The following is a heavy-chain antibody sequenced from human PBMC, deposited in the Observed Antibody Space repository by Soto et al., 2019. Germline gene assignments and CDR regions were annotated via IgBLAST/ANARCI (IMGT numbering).Heavy chain of an antibody. V-gene: IGHV3-23*01. CDR1: GFTLRNYA. Sequence: GGSLRLSCEASGFTLRNYAMTGGRQAPGKGLEWVSLISANDVGTYYAESVKTRFTISTDQSRNTVYLQMDSLRADDTAIYYCAKAKNDYNWDNRPPFDYWGQGTLVTVSS. J-gene: IGHJ4*02. D-gene: IGHD3-10*01. CDR3: AKAKNDYNWDNRPPFDY. CDR2: ISANDVGT.